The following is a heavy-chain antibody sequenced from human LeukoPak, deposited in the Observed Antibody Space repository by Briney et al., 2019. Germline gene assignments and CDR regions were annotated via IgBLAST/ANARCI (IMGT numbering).Heavy chain of an antibody. Sequence: SETLSLTCTVSGGSISSGDYYWSWIRQPPGKGLEWIGYIYYSGSTNYNPSLKSRVTISVDTSKNQFSLKLSSVTAADTAVYYCASSRYNWNYYYFDYWGQGTLVTVSS. CDR1: GGSISSGDYY. CDR2: IYYSGST. D-gene: IGHD1-7*01. V-gene: IGHV4-61*08. CDR3: ASSRYNWNYYYFDY. J-gene: IGHJ4*02.